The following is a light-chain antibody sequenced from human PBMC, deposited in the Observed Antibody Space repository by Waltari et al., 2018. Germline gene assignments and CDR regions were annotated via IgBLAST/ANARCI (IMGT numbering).Light chain of an antibody. Sequence: IVLTQSPGTLSLSPGDRATLSCRASQSVTSIAFTWYQQRPGQAPRLLIYGTSSRATDIPDSFSGSGSGTDFTLTISRLEPEDFAVYFCQHYDGSVVTFGGGTKVEI. J-gene: IGKJ4*01. CDR2: GTS. CDR1: QSVTSIA. CDR3: QHYDGSVVT. V-gene: IGKV3-20*01.